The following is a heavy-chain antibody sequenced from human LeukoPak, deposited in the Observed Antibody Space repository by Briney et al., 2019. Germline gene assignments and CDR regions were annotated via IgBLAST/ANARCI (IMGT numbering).Heavy chain of an antibody. V-gene: IGHV3-23*01. D-gene: IGHD3-10*01. CDR3: AEGTGSDAFDI. CDR2: ISGSGGST. Sequence: GSLRLSCAASGFTFSSYAMSWVRQAPGKGLEWVSAISGSGGSTYYADSVKGRFTISRDNSKNTLYLQINSLRAEDTAMYYCAEGTGSDAFDIWGQGTMVTVSS. J-gene: IGHJ3*02. CDR1: GFTFSSYA.